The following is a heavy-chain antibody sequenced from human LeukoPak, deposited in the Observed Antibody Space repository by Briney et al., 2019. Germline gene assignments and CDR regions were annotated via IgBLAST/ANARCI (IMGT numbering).Heavy chain of an antibody. CDR1: GYSFTSYW. CDR2: IYPGDSHI. Sequence: GESLKISCKGSGYSFTSYWIGWVRQMPGKGLEWLGLIYPGDSHIRYSPSLQGQVTISADKSISTAYLQWSSLKASDTAMYYCARADYDILTGDSINWFDPWGQGTLVTVSS. D-gene: IGHD3-9*01. V-gene: IGHV5-51*01. CDR3: ARADYDILTGDSINWFDP. J-gene: IGHJ5*02.